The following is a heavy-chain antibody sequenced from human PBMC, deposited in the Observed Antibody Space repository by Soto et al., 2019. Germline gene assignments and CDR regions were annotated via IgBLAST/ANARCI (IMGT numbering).Heavy chain of an antibody. D-gene: IGHD2-15*01. J-gene: IGHJ2*01. CDR3: VSKLGSCTGGSCNWYFDL. CDR1: GGSFSGFY. V-gene: IGHV4-34*01. CDR2: INHSGST. Sequence: SETLSLTCAVYGGSFSGFYWSWIRQPPGKGLEWIGEINHSGSTNYNPSLKSRVTISADTSKNQFSLQLSSVTAADTAVYYCVSKLGSCTGGSCNWYFDLWGRGTLVPVSS.